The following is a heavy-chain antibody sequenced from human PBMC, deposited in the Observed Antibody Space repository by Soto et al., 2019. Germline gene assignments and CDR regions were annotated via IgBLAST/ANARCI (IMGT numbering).Heavy chain of an antibody. Sequence: LSLTCTVSGASISGFYWSWIRKSAGKGLGWIGRIYATGTTDYNPSLKSRVMMSVDTSKKQFSLKLRSVTAADTAVYYCVRDGTKTLRDWFDPWGQGISVTVSS. CDR3: VRDGTKTLRDWFDP. CDR2: IYATGTT. CDR1: GASISGFY. V-gene: IGHV4-4*07. J-gene: IGHJ5*02. D-gene: IGHD1-1*01.